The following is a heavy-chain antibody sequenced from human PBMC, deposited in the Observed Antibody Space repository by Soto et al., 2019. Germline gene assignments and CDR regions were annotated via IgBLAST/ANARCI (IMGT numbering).Heavy chain of an antibody. CDR2: IYPGDSDT. J-gene: IGHJ6*02. V-gene: IGHV5-51*01. CDR1: GYSFTSYW. D-gene: IGHD2-2*01. Sequence: PGESLKISCKGSGYSFTSYWIGRVRQMPGKGLEWMGIIYPGDSDTRYSPSFQGQVTISADKSISTAYLQWSSLKASDTAMYYCARHAGQYCSSTSCYEVVGGYYYYGMDVWGQGTTVTVSS. CDR3: ARHAGQYCSSTSCYEVVGGYYYYGMDV.